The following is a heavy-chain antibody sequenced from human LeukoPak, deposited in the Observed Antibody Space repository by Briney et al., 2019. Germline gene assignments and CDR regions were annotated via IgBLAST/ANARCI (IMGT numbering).Heavy chain of an antibody. CDR3: AREGRYYDVLTGTSVSRGMDV. J-gene: IGHJ6*02. V-gene: IGHV3-33*01. Sequence: GGSLRLSCAASGFTFSSYGMHWVRQAPGKGLEWVAVIWYDGSNKYYADSVKGRFTISRDNSKNTLYLQMNSLRAEDTAVYYCAREGRYYDVLTGTSVSRGMDVWGQGTTVTVSS. D-gene: IGHD3-9*01. CDR2: IWYDGSNK. CDR1: GFTFSSYG.